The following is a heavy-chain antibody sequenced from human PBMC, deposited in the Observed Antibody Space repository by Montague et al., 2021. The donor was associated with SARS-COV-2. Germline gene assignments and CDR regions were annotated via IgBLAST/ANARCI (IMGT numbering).Heavy chain of an antibody. V-gene: IGHV4-59*02. Sequence: SETLSLTCTVSGVSVTDYYWSWIRQPPGKGLEWVGDVLYNKGTNFNPSLKSRVAISVDTSKNQFSLKLSSVTAADTAVYYCARRGSSVWGVTVSAELDYWGQGILVIVSS. CDR2: VLYNKGT. CDR3: ARRGSSVWGVTVSAELDY. CDR1: GVSVTDYY. D-gene: IGHD3-10*01. J-gene: IGHJ4*02.